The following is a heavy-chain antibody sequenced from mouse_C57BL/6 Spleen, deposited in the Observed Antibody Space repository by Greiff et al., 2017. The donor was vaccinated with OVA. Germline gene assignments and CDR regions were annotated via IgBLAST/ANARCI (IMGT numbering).Heavy chain of an antibody. D-gene: IGHD1-1*01. CDR2: INPGSGGT. CDR1: GYAFTNYL. Sequence: VQLQQSGAELVRPGTSVKVSCKASGYAFTNYLIEWVKQRPGQGLEWIGVINPGSGGTNYNEKFKGKATLTADKSSSTAYMQLSSLTSEDAAVYFWARSDIYYYGRSYGFDYWGQGTTLTVSS. J-gene: IGHJ2*01. V-gene: IGHV1-54*01. CDR3: ARSDIYYYGRSYGFDY.